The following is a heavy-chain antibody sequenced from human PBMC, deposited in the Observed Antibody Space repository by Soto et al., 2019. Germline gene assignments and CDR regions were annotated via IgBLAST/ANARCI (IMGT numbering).Heavy chain of an antibody. CDR1: GFTFSSYG. CDR2: IWYDGSNK. Sequence: GGSLRLSCAASGFTFSSYGMHWVRQAPGKGLEWVAVIWYDGSNKYYADSVKGRFTISRDNSKNTLYLQMNSLRAEDTAVYYCARDDSGDYDYIWGSYPIGYWGQGTLVTVSS. V-gene: IGHV3-33*01. D-gene: IGHD3-16*02. J-gene: IGHJ4*02. CDR3: ARDDSGDYDYIWGSYPIGY.